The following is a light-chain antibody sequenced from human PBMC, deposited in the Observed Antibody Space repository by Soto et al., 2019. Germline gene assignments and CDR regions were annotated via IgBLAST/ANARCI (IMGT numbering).Light chain of an antibody. CDR2: GAS. CDR1: QSVSSSY. J-gene: IGKJ5*01. CDR3: QQYGSSLIT. Sequence: EIVLMQSPGTLSLSPGERATLSCSSSQSVSSSYLAWYQQKPGQAPGLLIYGASSRATGIPDRFSGSGSGTDFTLTISRLEPEDFAVYYCQQYGSSLITFGQGTRLEIK. V-gene: IGKV3-20*01.